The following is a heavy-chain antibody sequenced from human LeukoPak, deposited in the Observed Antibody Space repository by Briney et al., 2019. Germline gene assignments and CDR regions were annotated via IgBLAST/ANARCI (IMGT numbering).Heavy chain of an antibody. D-gene: IGHD3-10*01. J-gene: IGHJ4*02. CDR2: INPNSGGT. CDR1: GYTFTGYY. V-gene: IGHV1-2*04. CDR3: AGDSTADYYGSGTRWYFDS. Sequence: GASVKVSCKASGYTFTGYYMHWVRQAPGQGLEWMGWINPNSGGTNYAQKFQGWVTMTRDTSISTAYMELSRLRSDDTAVYYCAGDSTADYYGSGTRWYFDSWGQGTLITVSS.